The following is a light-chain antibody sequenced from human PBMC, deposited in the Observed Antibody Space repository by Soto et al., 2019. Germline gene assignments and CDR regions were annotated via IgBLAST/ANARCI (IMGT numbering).Light chain of an antibody. CDR2: GAS. Sequence: EIVLTQSPGTLSLSPGERATLSCRASQSVSSSYLAWYQQKPGQAPRLLIYGASSRATGIPDRFSGSGSGTDFTLTINRLEPEDFAVYYCQQYGSSLGTFGQGTRWRL. CDR1: QSVSSSY. CDR3: QQYGSSLGT. V-gene: IGKV3-20*01. J-gene: IGKJ5*01.